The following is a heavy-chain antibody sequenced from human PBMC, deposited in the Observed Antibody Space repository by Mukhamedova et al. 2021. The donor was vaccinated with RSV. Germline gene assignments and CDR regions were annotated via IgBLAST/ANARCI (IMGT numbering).Heavy chain of an antibody. V-gene: IGHV1-46*01. CDR3: ARDGGGYFDY. J-gene: IGHJ4*02. Sequence: GFLNPSSGSTTYAQKFQDRVTMTRDTPTSAVYMELSSLRSDDTAVYYCARDGGGYFDYWGQGALDTVSS. CDR2: LNPSSGST. D-gene: IGHD3-10*01.